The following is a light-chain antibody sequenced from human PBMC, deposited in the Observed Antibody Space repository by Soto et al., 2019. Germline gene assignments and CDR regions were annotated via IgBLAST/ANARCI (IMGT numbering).Light chain of an antibody. CDR2: DAS. CDR3: QQRSNWTLT. J-gene: IGKJ4*01. Sequence: DIQMTQSPSSLSASVGDRVTITCQASQDISNYLNWYQQKPGKAPKLLIYDASNLETGVPSRFSGSGSGTDFTFTISSLQPEDIAVYYCQQRSNWTLTFGGGTKVEIK. CDR1: QDISNY. V-gene: IGKV1-33*01.